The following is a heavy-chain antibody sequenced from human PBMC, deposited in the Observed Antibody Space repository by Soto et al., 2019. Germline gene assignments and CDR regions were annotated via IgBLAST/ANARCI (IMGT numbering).Heavy chain of an antibody. J-gene: IGHJ6*02. Sequence: ASVKVSCKASGYTFTSYAMHWVRQAPGQRLGWMGWINAGNGNTKYSQKFQGRVTITRDTSASTAYMELSSLRSEDTAVYYCARVGRRTDCYYGMDVWGQGTTVTVSS. CDR1: GYTFTSYA. V-gene: IGHV1-3*01. CDR2: INAGNGNT. CDR3: ARVGRRTDCYYGMDV. D-gene: IGHD3-3*01.